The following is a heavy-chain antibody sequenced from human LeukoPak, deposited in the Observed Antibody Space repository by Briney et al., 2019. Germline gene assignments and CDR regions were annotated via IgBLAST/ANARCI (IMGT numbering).Heavy chain of an antibody. CDR1: GFTVSSNY. CDR2: IYSGGST. CDR3: ARDRRSGSYSPFDY. V-gene: IGHV3-53*01. Sequence: GSLRLSCAASGFTVSSNYMSWVRQAPGKGLEWVSVIYSGGSTYYADSVKGRFTISRDNSKNTLYLQMNSLRAEDTAVYYCARDRRSGSYSPFDYWGQGTLVTVSS. J-gene: IGHJ4*02. D-gene: IGHD1-26*01.